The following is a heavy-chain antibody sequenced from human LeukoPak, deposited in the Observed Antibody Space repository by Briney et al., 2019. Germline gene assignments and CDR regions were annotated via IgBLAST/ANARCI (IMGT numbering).Heavy chain of an antibody. Sequence: PGGSLRLSCAASGFTFSSYGMNWVRQAPGKGPEWVSYISSSSDSICYVDSVKGRFTISRDNAENSLYLQMNSLRDEDTAVYYCARAMRSGYDYWGQGTLVTVSS. CDR1: GFTFSSYG. V-gene: IGHV3-48*02. J-gene: IGHJ4*02. CDR3: ARAMRSGYDY. D-gene: IGHD5-12*01. CDR2: ISSSSDSI.